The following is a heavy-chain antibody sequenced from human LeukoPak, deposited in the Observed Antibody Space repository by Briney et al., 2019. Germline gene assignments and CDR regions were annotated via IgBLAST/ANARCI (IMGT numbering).Heavy chain of an antibody. J-gene: IGHJ5*02. Sequence: SETLSLTCIVSSYSVRSAYYWGWIRQPPGKGLEWIGNIYHSGSTYYNSSLKSRFTISVDTSKNQFSLKLNSLTAADAAVYYCARVRSGSSTNCFDPWGQGTLVTVSS. V-gene: IGHV4-38-2*02. CDR3: ARVRSGSSTNCFDP. CDR1: SYSVRSAYY. CDR2: IYHSGST. D-gene: IGHD3-3*01.